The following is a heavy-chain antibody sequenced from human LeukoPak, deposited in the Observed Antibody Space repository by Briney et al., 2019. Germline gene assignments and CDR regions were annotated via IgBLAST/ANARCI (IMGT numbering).Heavy chain of an antibody. CDR2: ISSASNTI. CDR1: GFTFSSYS. CDR3: ARDGWFGDYNWFDP. V-gene: IGHV3-48*01. J-gene: IGHJ5*02. Sequence: GGSLRLSCAASGFTFSSYSMNWVRQAPGKGLERVSYISSASNTIYYADSVKGRFTISRDNAKNSLYLQMNSLRAEDTAMYYCARDGWFGDYNWFDPWGQGTLVTVSS. D-gene: IGHD3-10*01.